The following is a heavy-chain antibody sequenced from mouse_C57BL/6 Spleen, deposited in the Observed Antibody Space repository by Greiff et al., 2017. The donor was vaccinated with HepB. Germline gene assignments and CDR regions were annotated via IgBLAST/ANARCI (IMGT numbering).Heavy chain of an antibody. D-gene: IGHD3-2*02. CDR3: ARSKTAQATAWFAY. CDR2: INPSNGGT. Sequence: VKLKQPGTELVKPGASVKLSCKASGYTFTSYWMHWVKQRPGQGLEWIGNINPSNGGTNYNEKFKSKATLTVDKSSSTAYMQLSSLTSEDSAVYYCARSKTAQATAWFAYWGQGTLVTVSA. CDR1: GYTFTSYW. V-gene: IGHV1-53*01. J-gene: IGHJ3*01.